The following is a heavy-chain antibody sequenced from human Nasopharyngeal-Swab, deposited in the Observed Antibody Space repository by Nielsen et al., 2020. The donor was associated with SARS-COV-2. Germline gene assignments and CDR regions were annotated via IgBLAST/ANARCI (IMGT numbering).Heavy chain of an antibody. J-gene: IGHJ3*02. CDR2: ISSSSSTI. CDR3: ARDPRLSFSGYDEEDAFDI. Sequence: GESLRLSCAASGFTFSSYSMNWVRQAPGKGLEWVSYISSSSSTIYYADSVKGRFTISRDNAKNSLYLQMNSLRAEDTAVYYCARDPRLSFSGYDEEDAFDIWGQGTMVTVSS. D-gene: IGHD5-12*01. V-gene: IGHV3-48*01. CDR1: GFTFSSYS.